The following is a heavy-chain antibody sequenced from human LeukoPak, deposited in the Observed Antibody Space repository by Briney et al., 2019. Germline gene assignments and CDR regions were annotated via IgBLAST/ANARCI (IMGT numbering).Heavy chain of an antibody. D-gene: IGHD5-24*01. CDR1: GFTFSSYG. V-gene: IGHV3-30*02. CDR2: IRYDGSNK. Sequence: GGSLRLSCAASGFTFSSYGMHWVRQAPGKGLEWVAFIRYDGSNKYYADSVKGRFTISRDNSKNTLYLQMNSLRAEDTAVYYCARDGFGPMATIGNYFDYWGQGTLVTVSS. J-gene: IGHJ4*02. CDR3: ARDGFGPMATIGNYFDY.